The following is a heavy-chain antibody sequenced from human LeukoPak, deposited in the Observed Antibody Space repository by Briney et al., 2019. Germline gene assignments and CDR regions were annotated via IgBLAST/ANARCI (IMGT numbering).Heavy chain of an antibody. CDR2: ITPFNGNT. CDR3: AIDWNERGRLDY. V-gene: IGHV1-45*02. D-gene: IGHD1-1*01. Sequence: GASVKVSCKASGYTFTYRYLHWVRQAPGQALEWMGWITPFNGNTNYAQKFQDRVTITRDRSMSTAYMELSSLRSEDTAMYYCAIDWNERGRLDYWGQGTLVTVSS. CDR1: GYTFTYRY. J-gene: IGHJ4*02.